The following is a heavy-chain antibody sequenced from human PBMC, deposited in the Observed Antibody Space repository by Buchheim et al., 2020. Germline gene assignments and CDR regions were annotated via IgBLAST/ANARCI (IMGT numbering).Heavy chain of an antibody. J-gene: IGHJ6*02. V-gene: IGHV3-33*01. CDR3: ARQGDIQVGYGMDV. CDR1: GFTFRTYG. CDR2: IWYDGSNK. Sequence: QVQLVESGGGVVQPGRSLRLSCAASGFTFRTYGMHWVRQAPGKGPEWVAVIWYDGSNKYYADSVKGRFTISRDTSKNTLYLQMNSLRAEDTAVFYCARQGDIQVGYGMDVWGQGTT. D-gene: IGHD3-10*01.